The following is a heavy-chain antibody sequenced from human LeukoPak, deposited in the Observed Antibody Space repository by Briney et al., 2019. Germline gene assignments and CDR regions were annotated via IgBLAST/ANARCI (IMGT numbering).Heavy chain of an antibody. D-gene: IGHD2-2*01. Sequence: ASVKVSCKASGYTFTGFYTHWVRQAPGQGLEWMGRINPNSGGTNYAQKFQDRVAMTRDTSISAAYMELTRLRSDDTGVYYCAREGRYCSGSSCYLAYWGQGTLVTVSS. CDR1: GYTFTGFY. CDR3: AREGRYCSGSSCYLAY. V-gene: IGHV1-2*05. CDR2: INPNSGGT. J-gene: IGHJ4*02.